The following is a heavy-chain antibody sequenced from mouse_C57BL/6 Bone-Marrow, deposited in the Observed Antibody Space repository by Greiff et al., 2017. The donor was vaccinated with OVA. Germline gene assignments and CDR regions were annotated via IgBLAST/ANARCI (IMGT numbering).Heavy chain of an antibody. CDR2: ISTYYGDA. D-gene: IGHD2-4*01. V-gene: IGHV1-67*01. J-gene: IGHJ3*01. CDR3: ARLRLRGAWFAY. Sequence: VKLQESGPELVRPGVSVKISCKGSGYTFTDYAMHWVKQSHAKSLEWIGVISTYYGDASYNQKFKDKATMTVDKSYSTAYMELARLTSEDSAVYYCARLRLRGAWFAYWGQGTLVTVSA. CDR1: GYTFTDYA.